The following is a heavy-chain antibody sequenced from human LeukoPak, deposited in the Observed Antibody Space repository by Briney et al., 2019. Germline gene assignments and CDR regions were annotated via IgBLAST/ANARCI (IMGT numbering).Heavy chain of an antibody. CDR2: IYIGGNT. Sequence: PGGSLRLSCAASGFTVSSNYMSWVRQAPGKGLEWVSVIYIGGNTYYADSVKGRFTISRDNSMNTLYLQMSNLRAEDTAVYYCVKGTGTKYYYYGVDVWGQGTTVTVSS. D-gene: IGHD3/OR15-3a*01. J-gene: IGHJ6*02. CDR3: VKGTGTKYYYYGVDV. CDR1: GFTVSSNY. V-gene: IGHV3-66*02.